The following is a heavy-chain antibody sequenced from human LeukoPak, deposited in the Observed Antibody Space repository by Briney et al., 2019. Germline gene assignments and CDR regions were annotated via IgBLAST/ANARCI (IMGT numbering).Heavy chain of an antibody. D-gene: IGHD3-22*01. CDR3: ARGGDYYDSSGYPDDAFDV. V-gene: IGHV1-2*02. J-gene: IGHJ3*01. CDR2: INPKSGGT. Sequence: ASVKVSCKASGYTFTDNYIHWVRQAPGQGLEWMGWINPKSGGTKYEQKFQGRVTMTRDTSISTAYMELSRLRSDDAAVFYCARGGDYYDSSGYPDDAFDVWGQGTMVIVSS. CDR1: GYTFTDNY.